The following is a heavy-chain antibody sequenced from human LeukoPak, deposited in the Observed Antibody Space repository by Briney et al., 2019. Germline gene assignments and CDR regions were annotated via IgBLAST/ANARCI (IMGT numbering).Heavy chain of an antibody. V-gene: IGHV4-39*01. CDR2: IYYSGNT. D-gene: IGHD4/OR15-4a*01. Sequence: WETLSLTCTVSGCTISSSSHYWGWIRQPPGKGLEWIGNIYYSGNTSYHPSLKSPVTISVDTSKNQLSLKMRSVTAADTAVYYCASEDGSYGANYFDYWGQGTLVTVFS. CDR1: GCTISSSSHY. CDR3: ASEDGSYGANYFDY. J-gene: IGHJ4*02.